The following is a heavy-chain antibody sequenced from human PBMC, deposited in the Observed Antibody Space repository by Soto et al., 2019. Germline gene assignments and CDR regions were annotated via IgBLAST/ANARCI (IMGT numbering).Heavy chain of an antibody. D-gene: IGHD6-19*01. CDR3: AREGEGIAVANGYFDY. Sequence: QVQLVQSGAEEKKPGSSVKVSCKASGGTFSSYAISWVRQAPGQGLEWMGGIIPIFGTANYAQKFQGRVTITADESTSTAYMELSSLRSEDMAVYYCAREGEGIAVANGYFDYWGQGTLVTVS. CDR1: GGTFSSYA. V-gene: IGHV1-69*12. CDR2: IIPIFGTA. J-gene: IGHJ4*02.